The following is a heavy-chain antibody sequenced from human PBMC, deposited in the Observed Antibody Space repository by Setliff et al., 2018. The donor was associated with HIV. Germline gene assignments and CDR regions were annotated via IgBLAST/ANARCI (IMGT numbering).Heavy chain of an antibody. CDR3: TRPYYYASGSYDY. V-gene: IGHV3-66*02. J-gene: IGHJ4*02. D-gene: IGHD3-10*01. Sequence: GGSLRLSCAASGFSVSNYYMAWVRQAPGKGLEWVSTIYSDGTTYHADSVKGRFTLSRDNSKNTLFLQMNSLRPEDTALYYCTRPYYYASGSYDYWGQGTLVTVSS. CDR2: IYSDGTT. CDR1: GFSVSNYY.